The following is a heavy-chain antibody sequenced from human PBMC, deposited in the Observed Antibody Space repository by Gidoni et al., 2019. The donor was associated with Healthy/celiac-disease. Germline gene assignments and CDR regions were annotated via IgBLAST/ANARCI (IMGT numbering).Heavy chain of an antibody. CDR2: IYYSGST. Sequence: QLQLQESGPGLVKPSETLSLTCTVSGGSISSSSYYWGWIRQPPGKGLEWIGSIYYSGSTYYNPSLKSRVTISVDTSKNQFSLKLSSVTAADTAVYYCARLGGSYYWFDPWGQGTLVTVSS. J-gene: IGHJ5*02. D-gene: IGHD1-26*01. CDR3: ARLGGSYYWFDP. CDR1: GGSISSSSYY. V-gene: IGHV4-39*01.